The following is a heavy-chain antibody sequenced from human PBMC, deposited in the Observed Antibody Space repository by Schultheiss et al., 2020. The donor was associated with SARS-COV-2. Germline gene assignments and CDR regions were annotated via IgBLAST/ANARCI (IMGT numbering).Heavy chain of an antibody. CDR3: ARHAPAAAGIDYYYYGMDV. CDR1: GGSISSYY. J-gene: IGHJ6*02. D-gene: IGHD6-13*01. Sequence: SQTLSLTCTVSGGSISSYYWSWIRQPPGKGLEWIGYIYYSGSTNYNPSLKSRVTISVDTSKNQFSLKLSSVTAADTAVYYCARHAPAAAGIDYYYYGMDVWGQGTTVTVSS. CDR2: IYYSGST. V-gene: IGHV4-59*01.